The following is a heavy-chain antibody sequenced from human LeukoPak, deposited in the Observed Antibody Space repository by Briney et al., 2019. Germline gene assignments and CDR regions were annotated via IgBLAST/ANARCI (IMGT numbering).Heavy chain of an antibody. Sequence: PGGSLRLSCAASGFTFSSYAMHWVRQAPGKGLEWVVVVSYDGSKKYYADSVKGRFTISRDNSKNTLYLQMNSLRPEDTAVYYCTREKIPAPDKRGALDYWGQGTLVTVSS. CDR2: VSYDGSKK. J-gene: IGHJ4*02. D-gene: IGHD6-13*01. CDR1: GFTFSSYA. CDR3: TREKIPAPDKRGALDY. V-gene: IGHV3-30*04.